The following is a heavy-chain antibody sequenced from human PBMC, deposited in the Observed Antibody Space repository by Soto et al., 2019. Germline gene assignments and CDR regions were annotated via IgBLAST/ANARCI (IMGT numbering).Heavy chain of an antibody. CDR3: ARDRERVVHDYMDV. CDR1: GGTFSSYT. D-gene: IGHD2-2*01. J-gene: IGHJ6*03. CDR2: IIPILGIA. V-gene: IGHV1-69*08. Sequence: QVQLVQSGAEVKKPGSSVKVSCKASGGTFSSYTISWVRQAPGQGLEWMGRIIPILGIANYAQKFQGRVTNTADKSTSTAYMELSSLRSEDTAVYYCARDRERVVHDYMDVWGKGTTVTVSS.